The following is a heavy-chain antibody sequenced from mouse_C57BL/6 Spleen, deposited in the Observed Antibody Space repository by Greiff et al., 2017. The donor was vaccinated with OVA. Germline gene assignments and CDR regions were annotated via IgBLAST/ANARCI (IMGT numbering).Heavy chain of an antibody. CDR3: ARGLPHYYAMDY. D-gene: IGHD2-4*01. CDR2: IYPGSGST. J-gene: IGHJ4*01. CDR1: GYTFTSYW. Sequence: QVQLQQPGAELVKPGASVKLSCKASGYTFTSYWITWVKQRPGQGLEWIGDIYPGSGSTNYNEKFKSKATLPVDTSSSTAYMQLSSLTSEDSAVYYCARGLPHYYAMDYWGQGTSVTVSS. V-gene: IGHV1-55*01.